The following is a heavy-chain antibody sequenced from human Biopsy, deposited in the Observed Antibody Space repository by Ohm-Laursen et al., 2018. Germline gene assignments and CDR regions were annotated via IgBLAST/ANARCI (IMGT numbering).Heavy chain of an antibody. V-gene: IGHV3-7*03. D-gene: IGHD2-15*01. CDR2: IKRDGSQS. Sequence: SLRLSCSASGFTFRTYWMTWVRQAPGKGLEWVANIKRDGSQSNHADSVKGRFTISRDNAKNSLYLQMNSLKTEDTALYYCARAGRYCSGGGCYSWFDSWGQGTLVTVSS. CDR3: ARAGRYCSGGGCYSWFDS. CDR1: GFTFRTYW. J-gene: IGHJ5*01.